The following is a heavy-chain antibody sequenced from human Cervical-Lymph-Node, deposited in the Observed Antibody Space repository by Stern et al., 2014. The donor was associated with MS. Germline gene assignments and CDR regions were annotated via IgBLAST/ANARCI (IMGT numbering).Heavy chain of an antibody. CDR1: GYTFTSYD. CDR2: MDPNSGHT. Sequence: QMQLVQSGAEVKKPGASVKVSCKASGYTFTSYDINWIRQATGQGLEWMGWMDPNSGHTGYAQKFQGRVTMTRDTSIGTAYMELSSLRSEDTAVYYCARWSYCSNTSCYIAWGQGTLVTVSS. D-gene: IGHD2-2*02. CDR3: ARWSYCSNTSCYIA. V-gene: IGHV1-8*01. J-gene: IGHJ1*01.